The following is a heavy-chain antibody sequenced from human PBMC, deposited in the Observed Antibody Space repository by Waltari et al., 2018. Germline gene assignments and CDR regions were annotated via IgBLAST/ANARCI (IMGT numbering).Heavy chain of an antibody. CDR3: AADADSGGYSWFDP. CDR2: IKSDGRST. J-gene: IGHJ5*02. Sequence: EVQLVESGGGLVQPGGSLRLSCAASGFTFSRYWMHWVRQVPGKGLVGVSGIKSDGRSTSYADSVKGRFTISRDNAKNTLYLQMNSLRAEDTAVYFCAADADSGGYSWFDPWGQGTLVTVSS. D-gene: IGHD1-26*01. CDR1: GFTFSRYW. V-gene: IGHV3-74*01.